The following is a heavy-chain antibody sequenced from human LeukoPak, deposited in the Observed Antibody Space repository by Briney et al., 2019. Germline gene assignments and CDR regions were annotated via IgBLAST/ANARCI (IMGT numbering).Heavy chain of an antibody. J-gene: IGHJ4*02. CDR2: ISAYNGHT. Sequence: GASVKVSCKASGYTFSTYGISWVRQAPGQGLEWMGWISAYNGHTNYAQKFQGRVTMTTDTSTSTAYMELTSLTSDDTAVYYCARDKDLGAVAGTFDYRGQGTLVTVSS. CDR3: ARDKDLGAVAGTFDY. D-gene: IGHD6-19*01. CDR1: GYTFSTYG. V-gene: IGHV1-18*01.